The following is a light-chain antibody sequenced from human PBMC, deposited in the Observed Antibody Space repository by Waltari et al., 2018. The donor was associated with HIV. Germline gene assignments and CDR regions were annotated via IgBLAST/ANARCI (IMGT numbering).Light chain of an antibody. CDR3: NSRDTTGHWF. J-gene: IGLJ3*02. Sequence: SSELAQDPAVSVALGQTVMITCQGDSVRTYYASWYQQKPGQAPVLVFYGKNNRPSGIPDRFSGSSSGDTASLTITGAQAEDEADYYCNSRDTTGHWFFGGGTKVTVL. V-gene: IGLV3-19*01. CDR2: GKN. CDR1: SVRTYY.